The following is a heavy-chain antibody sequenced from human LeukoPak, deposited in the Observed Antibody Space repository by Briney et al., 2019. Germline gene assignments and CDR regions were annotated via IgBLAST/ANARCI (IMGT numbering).Heavy chain of an antibody. V-gene: IGHV3-23*01. D-gene: IGHD3-22*01. CDR3: AKDLYYDSSGYLFDY. J-gene: IGHJ4*02. CDR2: ISGSGGST. CDR1: GFTFSSYA. Sequence: SGGSLRLSCAASGFTFSSYAMSWVHQAPGKGLEWVSAISGSGGSTYYADSVKGRFTISRDNSKNTLYLQMNSLRAEDTAVYYCAKDLYYDSSGYLFDYWGQGTLVTVSS.